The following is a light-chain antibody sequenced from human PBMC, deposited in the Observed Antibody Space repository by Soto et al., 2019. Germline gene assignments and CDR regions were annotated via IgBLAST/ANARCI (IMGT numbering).Light chain of an antibody. CDR2: GAS. J-gene: IGKJ1*01. CDR1: QSVTSNY. Sequence: EIVLTQSPGTLSLSPGERASLSCGASQSVTSNYLAWYQQKPGQAPRLLIFGASIRVKGIPDRFIGSGSGTDFTLTISRLEPEDFAVYYCQHYVTSLTTFGQGTKVDIK. CDR3: QHYVTSLTT. V-gene: IGKV3-20*01.